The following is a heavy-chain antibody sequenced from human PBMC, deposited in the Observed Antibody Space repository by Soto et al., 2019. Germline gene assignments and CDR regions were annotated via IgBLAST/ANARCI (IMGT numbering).Heavy chain of an antibody. CDR1: GGTFSSYA. Sequence: GASVKVSCKASGGTFSSYAISWVRQAPGQGLEWMGGIIPIFGTANYAQKFQGRVTITADKSTSTAYMELSSLRSEDTAVYYCARARDTAMVKGFDYWGQGTLVTVSS. D-gene: IGHD5-18*01. J-gene: IGHJ4*02. CDR2: IIPIFGTA. CDR3: ARARDTAMVKGFDY. V-gene: IGHV1-69*06.